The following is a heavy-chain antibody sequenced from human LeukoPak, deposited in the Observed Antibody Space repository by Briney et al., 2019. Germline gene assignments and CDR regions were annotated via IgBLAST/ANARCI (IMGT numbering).Heavy chain of an antibody. CDR3: ARTYGSGSYYTRPLSGMDV. J-gene: IGHJ6*02. CDR1: GGSFSGYY. CDR2: INHSGST. D-gene: IGHD3-10*01. Sequence: PSETLSLTCAVYGGSFSGYYWSWIRQPPGKGLEWIGEINHSGSTNYNPSLKGRVTISVDTSKNQFSLKLSSVTAADTAVYYCARTYGSGSYYTRPLSGMDVWGQGTTVTVSS. V-gene: IGHV4-34*01.